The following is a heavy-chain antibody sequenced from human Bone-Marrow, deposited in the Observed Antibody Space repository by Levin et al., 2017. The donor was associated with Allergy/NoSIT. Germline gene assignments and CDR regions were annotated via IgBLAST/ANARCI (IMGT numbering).Heavy chain of an antibody. V-gene: IGHV3-30*18. CDR2: ISYDGSNK. CDR1: GFNFSTFG. D-gene: IGHD4-17*01. J-gene: IGHJ4*02. Sequence: PGGSLRLSCAASGFNFSTFGMHWVRQAPVKGLEWVAVISYDGSNKYYVDSVKGRFTISRDNSKNTLFLQMNSPRAEDTAVYYCAKEDYGDYVLDSWGQGTLLTV. CDR3: AKEDYGDYVLDS.